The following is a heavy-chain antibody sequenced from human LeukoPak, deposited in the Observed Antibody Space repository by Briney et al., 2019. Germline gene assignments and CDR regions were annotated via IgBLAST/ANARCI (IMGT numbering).Heavy chain of an antibody. CDR1: GGSFSGYY. D-gene: IGHD1-14*01. CDR3: ARGRKFQH. CDR2: INHSGST. J-gene: IGHJ1*01. V-gene: IGHV4-34*01. Sequence: PSETLSLTCAVYGGSFSGYYWSWTRQPPGKGLEWIGEINHSGSTNYNPSLKSRVTISVDTSKNQFSLKLSSVTAADTAVYYYARGRKFQHWGQGTLVTVSS.